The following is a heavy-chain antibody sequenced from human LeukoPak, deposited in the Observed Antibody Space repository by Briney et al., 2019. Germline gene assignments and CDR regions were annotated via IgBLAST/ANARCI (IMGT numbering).Heavy chain of an antibody. J-gene: IGHJ4*02. V-gene: IGHV3-48*01. Sequence: PGGSLRLSCAGSGFTFSSHWIGWVRQAPGKGLEWVSYIGTTSGAIYYADSVKGRFTISRDSAKNSLYLQMNSLRAEDTAVYYCARFRTWGDKAFDYWGQGTLVTVSS. CDR2: IGTTSGAI. D-gene: IGHD2-21*02. CDR1: GFTFSSHW. CDR3: ARFRTWGDKAFDY.